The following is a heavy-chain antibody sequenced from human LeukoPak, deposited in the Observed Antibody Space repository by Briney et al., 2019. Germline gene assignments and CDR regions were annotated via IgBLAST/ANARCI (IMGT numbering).Heavy chain of an antibody. V-gene: IGHV3-48*04. CDR3: ARERVGGWYDFDY. CDR2: ISSSSSTI. CDR1: GFTFNSYT. J-gene: IGHJ4*02. Sequence: GGSLRLSCAASGFTFNSYTMNWVRQAPGKGLEWVSYISSSSSTIYYADSVKGRFTISRDNAKNSLYLQMNSLRAEDTAVYYCARERVGGWYDFDYWGQGTLVTVSS. D-gene: IGHD6-19*01.